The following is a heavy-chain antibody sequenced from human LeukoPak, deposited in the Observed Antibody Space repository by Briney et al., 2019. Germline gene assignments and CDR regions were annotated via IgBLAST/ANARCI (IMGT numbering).Heavy chain of an antibody. J-gene: IGHJ4*02. V-gene: IGHV1-8*01. CDR1: GYTFTSYD. Sequence: GASVKVSCKASGYTFTSYDINWVRQATGQGLEWMGWMNPNSGNTGYAQKFQGRVTMTRNTSISTAYMELSSLRSEDTAAYYCARGSLGSSWYILDYWGQGTLVTVSS. CDR2: MNPNSGNT. D-gene: IGHD6-13*01. CDR3: ARGSLGSSWYILDY.